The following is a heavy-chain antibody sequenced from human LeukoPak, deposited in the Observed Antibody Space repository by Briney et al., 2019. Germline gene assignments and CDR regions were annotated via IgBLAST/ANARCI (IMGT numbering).Heavy chain of an antibody. V-gene: IGHV5-10-1*01. J-gene: IGHJ4*02. CDR1: GYSFTSYW. Sequence: GESLKISCKGSGYSFTSYWISWVRQMPGKGLEWMGRIDPSDSYTNYSPSFQGHVTISADKSTSTAYLQWSSLKASDTAMYYCAIQTLRSVDFDYWGQGTLVTVSS. D-gene: IGHD5-12*01. CDR3: AIQTLRSVDFDY. CDR2: IDPSDSYT.